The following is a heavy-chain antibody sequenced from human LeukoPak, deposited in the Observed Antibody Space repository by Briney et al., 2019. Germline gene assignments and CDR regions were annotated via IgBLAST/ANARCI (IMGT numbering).Heavy chain of an antibody. CDR1: TFTVIDHY. D-gene: IGHD2-21*01. J-gene: IGHJ6*02. Sequence: GGSLRLSCAASTFTVIDHYMTWVRQAPGRGLEWVAAIYPGGSTYYAGSVKGRFTISRDKSKNTLYLQMNTLGAEETAVYYCARGAGVSHYYYYAMDIWGQGTTVTVSS. V-gene: IGHV3-66*02. CDR3: ARGAGVSHYYYYAMDI. CDR2: IYPGGST.